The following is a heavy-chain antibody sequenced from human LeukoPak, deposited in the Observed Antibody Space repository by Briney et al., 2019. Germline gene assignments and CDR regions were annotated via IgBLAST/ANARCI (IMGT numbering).Heavy chain of an antibody. CDR1: GGSFSTYY. V-gene: IGHV4-59*01. Sequence: SETLSLTCTVSGGSFSTYYWSWIRQPPGKGLEWIGYIYYSGSTNYNPSLKSRVTIAVDTSKNQFSLKLSSVTAADTAVYYCARGVLGYCSGGSCQAAFDIWGQGTMVTVSS. J-gene: IGHJ3*02. CDR3: ARGVLGYCSGGSCQAAFDI. CDR2: IYYSGST. D-gene: IGHD2-15*01.